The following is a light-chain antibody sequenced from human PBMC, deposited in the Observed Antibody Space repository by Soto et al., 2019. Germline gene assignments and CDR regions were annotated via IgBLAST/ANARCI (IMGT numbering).Light chain of an antibody. J-gene: IGKJ5*01. CDR3: LQDYNYFG. V-gene: IGKV3-20*01. CDR2: GAS. CDR1: RSGNST. Sequence: ELLVTKSAATLSLSPGERATLSCRAARSGNSTLAWYQQTPGQAPMLLFSGASSRATGIADRFSGSGSGTDFTLTIRRVEPEDFAVYYCLQDYNYFGFGQGTRLEI.